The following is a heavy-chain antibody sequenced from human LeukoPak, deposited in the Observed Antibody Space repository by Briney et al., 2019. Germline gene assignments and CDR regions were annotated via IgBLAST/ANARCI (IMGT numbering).Heavy chain of an antibody. D-gene: IGHD3-22*01. V-gene: IGHV3-23*01. Sequence: PGGSLRLSCAASGFTFSSYSMNWVRQAPGKGLEWVSAISGSGGRTYYADSVKGRFTISRDNSKNTLFLQMNSLRAEDTAVYYCAKEDDSGDFDYWGQGTLVTVSS. CDR2: ISGSGGRT. CDR3: AKEDDSGDFDY. CDR1: GFTFSSYS. J-gene: IGHJ4*02.